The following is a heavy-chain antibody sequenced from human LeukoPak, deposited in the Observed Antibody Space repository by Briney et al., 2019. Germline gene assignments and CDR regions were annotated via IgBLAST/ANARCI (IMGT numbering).Heavy chain of an antibody. V-gene: IGHV3-23*01. J-gene: IGHJ4*02. Sequence: GGSLRLSCVASGFPFSNYAMSWVRQAPGKGLEWVSGISGSGDSTYYADSVKGRLTISRDNAKNSLYLQMNSLRAEDTALYYCAKDLSYDILTGWIDYWGQGTLVTVFS. D-gene: IGHD3-9*01. CDR3: AKDLSYDILTGWIDY. CDR2: ISGSGDST. CDR1: GFPFSNYA.